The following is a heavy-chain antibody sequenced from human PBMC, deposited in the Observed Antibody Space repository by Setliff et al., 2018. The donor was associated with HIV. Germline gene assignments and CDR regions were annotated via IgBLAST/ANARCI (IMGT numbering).Heavy chain of an antibody. D-gene: IGHD2-15*01. CDR3: AKVSLVLVAAPDNYFDY. CDR2: ITGSSDTI. CDR1: GFTFSSYE. V-gene: IGHV3-48*03. J-gene: IGHJ4*02. Sequence: GGSLRLSCAASGFTFSSYEMDWFRQAPGKGLEWVSYITGSSDTIYYADSVKGRFTISRDNAKNSLYLQMNSLRAEDTAVHYCAKVSLVLVAAPDNYFDYWGQGTLVTVSS.